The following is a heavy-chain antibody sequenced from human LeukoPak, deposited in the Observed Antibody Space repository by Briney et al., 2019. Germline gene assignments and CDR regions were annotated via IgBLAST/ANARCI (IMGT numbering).Heavy chain of an antibody. V-gene: IGHV3-30*18. CDR1: GFTFSSYA. J-gene: IGHJ4*02. CDR3: AKDNPRYCSGGSCYSDY. D-gene: IGHD2-15*01. Sequence: PGGSLRLSCAASGFTFSSYAMSWVRQAPGKGLEWVAVISYDGSNKYYADSVKGRFTISRDNSKNTLYLQMNSLRAEDTAVYYCAKDNPRYCSGGSCYSDYWGQGTLVTVSS. CDR2: ISYDGSNK.